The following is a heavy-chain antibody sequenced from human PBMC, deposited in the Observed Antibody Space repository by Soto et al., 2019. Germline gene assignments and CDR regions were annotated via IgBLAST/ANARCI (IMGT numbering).Heavy chain of an antibody. V-gene: IGHV3-23*04. J-gene: IGHJ4*02. CDR3: AKDQGSSWYEIDY. Sequence: EVQLVESGGGLVQPGGSLRLSCAASGFTFSNYAVTWVRQAPGKGLEWVSTISGSGGSTYYADSVKGRFTISRDNSKNTLYLQMNSLRAEDMAVYYCAKDQGSSWYEIDYWGQGTLVTVSS. D-gene: IGHD6-13*01. CDR1: GFTFSNYA. CDR2: ISGSGGST.